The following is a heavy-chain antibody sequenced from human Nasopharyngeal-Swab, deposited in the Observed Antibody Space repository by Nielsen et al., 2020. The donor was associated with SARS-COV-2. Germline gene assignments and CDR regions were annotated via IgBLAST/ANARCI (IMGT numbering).Heavy chain of an antibody. V-gene: IGHV3-48*02. CDR2: ISSSSSTI. Sequence: GESLNISCASSGFIFSSYSMNWVRPAPGKGLEWVSYISSSSSTIYYADSVKGRFTISRDNAKNSLYLQMNSLRDEDTAVYYCARDGRSASYYGMDVWGQGTTVTVSS. J-gene: IGHJ6*02. CDR3: ARDGRSASYYGMDV. CDR1: GFIFSSYS.